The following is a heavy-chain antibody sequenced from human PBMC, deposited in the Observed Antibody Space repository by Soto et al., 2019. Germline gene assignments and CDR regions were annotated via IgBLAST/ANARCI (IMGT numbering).Heavy chain of an antibody. CDR2: IMPIFVSA. CDR1: GGTFSRNT. Sequence: QVQLVQSGAEVKKPGSSVKVSCKASGGTFSRNTISWVRQAPGQGLEWMGGIMPIFVSANYARKFQGRVNITADENTRIVYMELSRLRSEDTAVYYCAIQFDSATTGYYYAYWGQGTLVTVSS. CDR3: AIQFDSATTGYYYAY. J-gene: IGHJ4*02. V-gene: IGHV1-69*01. D-gene: IGHD3-22*01.